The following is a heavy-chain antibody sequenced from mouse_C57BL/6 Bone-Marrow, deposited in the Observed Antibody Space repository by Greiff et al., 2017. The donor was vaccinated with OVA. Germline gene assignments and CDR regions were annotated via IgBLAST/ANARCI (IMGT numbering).Heavy chain of an antibody. Sequence: QVQLKESGPGLVAPSQSLSITCTVSGFSLTSYAISWVRQPPGKGLEWLGVIWTGGGTTYNSALKSRLSISKDNSKSQVFLKMNSLQTDDTARYYCARKGLDHYFDYWGQGTTLTVSS. CDR1: GFSLTSYA. J-gene: IGHJ2*01. CDR3: ARKGLDHYFDY. CDR2: IWTGGGT. V-gene: IGHV2-9-1*01.